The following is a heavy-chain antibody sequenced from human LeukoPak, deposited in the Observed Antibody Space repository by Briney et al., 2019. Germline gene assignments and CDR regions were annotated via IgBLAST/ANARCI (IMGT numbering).Heavy chain of an antibody. V-gene: IGHV1-18*01. CDR3: ARERGVIAVAGSILDY. Sequence: ASVKVSCKASGYIFTNFGISWVRQARGQGLEWMGWISGYNGNTKYVQKFQGRVTMTTDTSTSTAYMELRSLRSDDTAVYYCARERGVIAVAGSILDYWGQGTLVTVST. CDR2: ISGYNGNT. D-gene: IGHD6-19*01. CDR1: GYIFTNFG. J-gene: IGHJ4*02.